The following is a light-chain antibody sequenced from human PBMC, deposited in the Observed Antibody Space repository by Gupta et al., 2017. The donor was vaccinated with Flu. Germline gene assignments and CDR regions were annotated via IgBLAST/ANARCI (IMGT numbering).Light chain of an antibody. CDR1: SRDVGGYNY. V-gene: IGLV2-14*01. CDR3: SSYTRSITLV. CDR2: EIS. Sequence: TSRDVGGYNYVSWYQRHPGKAPKLMISEISNRPSGVSNRFSGSKSGNTASLTISGLQPEDEAYYYCSSYTRSITLVFGGGTKLTVL. J-gene: IGLJ2*01.